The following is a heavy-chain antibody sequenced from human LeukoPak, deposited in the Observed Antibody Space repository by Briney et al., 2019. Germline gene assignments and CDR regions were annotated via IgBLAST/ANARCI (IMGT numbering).Heavy chain of an antibody. CDR3: ARRAGYRTSWYS. CDR2: IYYSGST. D-gene: IGHD6-13*01. J-gene: IGHJ4*02. V-gene: IGHV4-31*03. CDR1: GGSISSGGYY. Sequence: SETLSLTCTVSGGSISSGGYYWSWIRQHPGKGLEWIGYIYYSGSTYYNPSLKSRVTISVDTSKNQFSLKLSSVTAADTAVYYCARRAGYRTSWYSWGQGTLVTVSA.